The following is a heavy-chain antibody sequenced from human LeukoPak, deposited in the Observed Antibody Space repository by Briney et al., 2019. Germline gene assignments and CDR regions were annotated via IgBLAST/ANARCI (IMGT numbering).Heavy chain of an antibody. CDR3: ARLCSK. CDR1: GGSISSGSYY. V-gene: IGHV4-61*02. Sequence: SETLSLTCTVSGGSISSGSYYWSSIRQPAGKGLEWIGRIYTSGSTNYNPSLKSRVTISVDTSKNQFSLKLSSVTAADTAVYYCARLCSKWGQGTLVTVSS. CDR2: IYTSGST. D-gene: IGHD2-15*01. J-gene: IGHJ4*02.